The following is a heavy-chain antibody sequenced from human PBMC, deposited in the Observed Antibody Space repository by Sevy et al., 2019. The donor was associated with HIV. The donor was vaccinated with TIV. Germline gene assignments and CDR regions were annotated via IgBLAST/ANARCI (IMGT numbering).Heavy chain of an antibody. CDR2: VSYDGSKK. CDR1: GFTFSNYA. J-gene: IGHJ4*02. V-gene: IGHV3-30*07. Sequence: GGSLRLSYAASGFTFSNYAIHWVRQAPGKGLEWVAVVSYDGSKKYYADSVKGRFTISRDNSKNTLFLHMNTLRAEDTAVYYCARSYSSSWYILYYFEYWGQGTPVTVSS. CDR3: ARSYSSSWYILYYFEY. D-gene: IGHD6-13*01.